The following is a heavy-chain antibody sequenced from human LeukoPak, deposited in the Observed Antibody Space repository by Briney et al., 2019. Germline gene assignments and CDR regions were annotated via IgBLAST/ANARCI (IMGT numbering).Heavy chain of an antibody. Sequence: GASVKVSCKASGGTFSSYAISWVRQAPGQGLEWMGGIIPIFGTANYAQKFQGRVTITRDTSASTAYMELSSLRSEDTAVYYCGRLVVPYAMDVWGQGTTVTVSS. CDR3: GRLVVPYAMDV. V-gene: IGHV1-69*05. CDR2: IIPIFGTA. D-gene: IGHD2-2*01. J-gene: IGHJ6*02. CDR1: GGTFSSYA.